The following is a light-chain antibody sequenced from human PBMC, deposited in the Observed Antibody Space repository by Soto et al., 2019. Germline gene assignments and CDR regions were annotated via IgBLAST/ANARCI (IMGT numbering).Light chain of an antibody. CDR1: QGISSY. V-gene: IGKV1-9*01. Sequence: DIQLTQSPSFLSASVGDRVTITCRASQGISSYLAWYQQKPGTAPKLLIYAASTLHIGVPSRFSGSISGTEFTLTINSLQPEDFATYYCQQLYSCPYTFGQGTKLEIK. CDR3: QQLYSCPYT. J-gene: IGKJ2*01. CDR2: AAS.